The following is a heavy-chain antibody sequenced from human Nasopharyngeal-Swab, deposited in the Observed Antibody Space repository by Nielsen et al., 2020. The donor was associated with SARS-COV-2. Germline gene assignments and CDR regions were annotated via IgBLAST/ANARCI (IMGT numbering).Heavy chain of an antibody. CDR3: ASGSGSPKGAGY. V-gene: IGHV3-21*01. CDR1: GFTFSSYS. J-gene: IGHJ4*02. CDR2: ISSSSSYI. Sequence: GEPLKISCAASGFTFSSYSMNWVRQAPGKGLEWVSSISSSSSYIYYADSVKGRFTISRDNAKNSLYLQMNSLRAEDTAVYYCASGSGSPKGAGYWGQGTLVTVSS. D-gene: IGHD1-26*01.